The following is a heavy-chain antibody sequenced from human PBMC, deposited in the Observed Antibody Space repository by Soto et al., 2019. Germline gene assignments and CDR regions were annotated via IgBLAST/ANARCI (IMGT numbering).Heavy chain of an antibody. V-gene: IGHV4-59*01. CDR1: GGSLSGYF. CDR3: AREVYSSGYSPFDH. J-gene: IGHJ4*02. Sequence: SETLSLTCTVSGGSLSGYFWSWIRQPPGKGLEWIGYIYYSGSTNYTPSLKSRVTMSVDTSKNQISLKLRSVTAADTAVYYCAREVYSSGYSPFDHWGQGTVVTVSS. CDR2: IYYSGST. D-gene: IGHD3-22*01.